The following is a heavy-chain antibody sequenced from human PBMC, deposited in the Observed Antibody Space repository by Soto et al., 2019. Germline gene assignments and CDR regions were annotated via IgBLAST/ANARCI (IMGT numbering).Heavy chain of an antibody. J-gene: IGHJ4*02. CDR3: ARDAGGIGYCSSTSCYGVGNFDY. CDR2: IIPILGIA. V-gene: IGHV1-69*04. CDR1: GGTFSSYT. D-gene: IGHD2-2*01. Sequence: EASVKVSCKASGGTFSSYTISWVRQAPGQGLEWMGRIIPILGIANYAQKFQGRVTITADKSTSTAYMELSSLRSEDTAVYYCARDAGGIGYCSSTSCYGVGNFDYWGQGTLVTVSS.